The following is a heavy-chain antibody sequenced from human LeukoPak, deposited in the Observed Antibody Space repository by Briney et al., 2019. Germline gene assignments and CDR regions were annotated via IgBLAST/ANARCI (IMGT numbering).Heavy chain of an antibody. Sequence: PGGSLRLSCAASGFTFSDYYMSWIRRAPGKGLEWVSYISPGSSYTYYADSVKGRFTISRDNSKNTLYLQMNSLRAEDTAVYYCAREGVRGSGSYYNVKDYWGQGSLVTVSS. V-gene: IGHV3-11*05. CDR3: AREGVRGSGSYYNVKDY. D-gene: IGHD3-10*01. CDR2: ISPGSSYT. CDR1: GFTFSDYY. J-gene: IGHJ4*02.